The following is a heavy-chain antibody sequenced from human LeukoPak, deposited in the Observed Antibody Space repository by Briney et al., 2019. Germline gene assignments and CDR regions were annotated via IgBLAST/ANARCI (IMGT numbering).Heavy chain of an antibody. CDR1: GFTFTNAW. CDR3: TTDVGLTMIRGVIVY. Sequence: PGGSLRLSCAASGFTFTNAWMTWVRQAPGKGLEWVGRIKSKGDGETTDYAAPVKGRFSMSRDDSKATMYLQMDSLEADDTVVYYCTTDVGLTMIRGVIVYWGQGALVTVSS. D-gene: IGHD3-10*01. J-gene: IGHJ4*02. CDR2: IKSKGDGETT. V-gene: IGHV3-15*01.